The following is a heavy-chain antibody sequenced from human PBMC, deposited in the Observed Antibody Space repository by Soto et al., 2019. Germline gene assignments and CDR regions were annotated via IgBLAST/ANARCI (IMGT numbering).Heavy chain of an antibody. D-gene: IGHD2-15*01. J-gene: IGHJ5*02. CDR2: IRSSRYGATT. CDR1: GFTFHDHG. Sequence: PGGSLRLSCATSGFTFHDHGMSWVRQAPGKGLDWVGFIRSSRYGATTDHAASVKGRFFISRDDFKSIAFLQMNNLETEDTAVYYCTRAPLRCSGGSCYSADAWGQGTLVTAPQ. V-gene: IGHV3-49*04. CDR3: TRAPLRCSGGSCYSADA.